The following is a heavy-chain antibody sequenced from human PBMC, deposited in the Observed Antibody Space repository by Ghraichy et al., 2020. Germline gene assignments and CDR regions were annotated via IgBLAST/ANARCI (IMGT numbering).Heavy chain of an antibody. J-gene: IGHJ4*02. CDR1: GFTFSSYA. D-gene: IGHD6-19*01. CDR2: ISGSGGST. V-gene: IGHV3-23*01. CDR3: AKAHHIAVAETVDY. Sequence: GGSLRLSCAASGFTFSSYAMSWVRQAPGKGLEWVSAISGSGGSTYYADSVKGRFTISRDNSKNTLYLQMNSLRAEDTAVYYCAKAHHIAVAETVDYWGQGTLVTVSS.